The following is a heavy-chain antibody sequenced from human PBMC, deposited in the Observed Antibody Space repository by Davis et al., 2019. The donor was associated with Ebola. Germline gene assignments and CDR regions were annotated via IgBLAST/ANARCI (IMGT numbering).Heavy chain of an antibody. D-gene: IGHD6-19*01. CDR1: GFTFSDYY. J-gene: IGHJ4*02. V-gene: IGHV3-11*01. Sequence: GGSLRLSCAASGFTFSDYYMSWIRQAPGKGLEWVSYITSSGSTIYYADSVKGRFTISRDNAKNSLYLQMNSLRAEDTAVYYCAKAQGSSGWYQFDYWGQGTLVTVSS. CDR3: AKAQGSSGWYQFDY. CDR2: ITSSGSTI.